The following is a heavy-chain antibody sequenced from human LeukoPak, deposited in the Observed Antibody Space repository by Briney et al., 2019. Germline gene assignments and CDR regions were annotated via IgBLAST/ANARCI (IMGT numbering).Heavy chain of an antibody. CDR3: ARDRLVTIFGVVTPWDV. CDR2: INPNSGGT. J-gene: IGHJ6*04. CDR1: GYTFTGYY. Sequence: WASVKVSCKASGYTFTGYYMHWVRQAPGQGLEWMGWINPNSGGTNYAQKFQGRVTMTRDTSISTAYMELSRLRSDDTAVYYCARDRLVTIFGVVTPWDVWGKGTTVTVSS. D-gene: IGHD3-3*01. V-gene: IGHV1-2*02.